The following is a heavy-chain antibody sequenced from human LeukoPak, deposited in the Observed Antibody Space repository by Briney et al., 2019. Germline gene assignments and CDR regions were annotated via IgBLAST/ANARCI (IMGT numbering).Heavy chain of an antibody. D-gene: IGHD3-10*01. CDR3: ARVHFGSGSYPSGMDV. CDR2: IYPGDSDT. CDR1: GYSFISYW. J-gene: IGHJ6*02. V-gene: IGHV5-51*01. Sequence: GESLKISCKGSGYSFISYWIGWVRQMPGKGLEWMGIIYPGDSDTRYSPSFQGQVTFSVDKSIGTAYLQWSSLKASDTAMYYCARVHFGSGSYPSGMDVWGQGTTVTVSS.